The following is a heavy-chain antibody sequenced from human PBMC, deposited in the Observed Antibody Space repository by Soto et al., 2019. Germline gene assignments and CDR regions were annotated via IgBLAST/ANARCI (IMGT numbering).Heavy chain of an antibody. V-gene: IGHV3-9*01. Sequence: PXGSLRLSCAASGFTFDDYSMHWVRQAPGKGLEWVSGISWNSGSIGYADSVKGRFTISRDNAKNSLYLQMNSLRAEDTALYYCAKDLGITMVRGVIPYGMDVWGQGTMVTVSS. D-gene: IGHD3-10*01. CDR2: ISWNSGSI. J-gene: IGHJ6*02. CDR1: GFTFDDYS. CDR3: AKDLGITMVRGVIPYGMDV.